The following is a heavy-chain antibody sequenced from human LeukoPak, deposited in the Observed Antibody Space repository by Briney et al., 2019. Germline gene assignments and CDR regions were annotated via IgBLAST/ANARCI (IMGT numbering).Heavy chain of an antibody. CDR3: AKGPGIQLWSDY. J-gene: IGHJ4*02. CDR1: GFTFSSYA. Sequence: GGSLRLSCAASGFTFSSYAMSWVRQASGKGLEWVSAISGSGGSTYYADSVKGRFTISRDNSKNTLYLQMNSLRAEDTAVYYCAKGPGIQLWSDYWGQGTLVTVSS. V-gene: IGHV3-23*01. D-gene: IGHD5-18*01. CDR2: ISGSGGST.